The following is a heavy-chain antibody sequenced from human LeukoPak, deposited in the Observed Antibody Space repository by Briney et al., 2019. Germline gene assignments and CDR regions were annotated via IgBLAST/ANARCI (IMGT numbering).Heavy chain of an antibody. Sequence: SETLSLTCTVSGGSISNYYWSWIRQPPGKGLEWIGYIYYSGSTNYNPSLKSRVTISVDTSKNQFSLKLSSVTAADTAVYYCARVRDYYDSSGYFYRPNWFDPWGQGTLVTVSS. V-gene: IGHV4-59*12. D-gene: IGHD3-22*01. CDR1: GGSISNYY. J-gene: IGHJ5*02. CDR3: ARVRDYYDSSGYFYRPNWFDP. CDR2: IYYSGST.